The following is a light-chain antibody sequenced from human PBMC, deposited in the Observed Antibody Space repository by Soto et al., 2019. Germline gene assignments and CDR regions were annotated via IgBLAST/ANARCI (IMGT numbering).Light chain of an antibody. Sequence: QSVLTQPPAASGSPGQSVTISCTGTTSDVGGYNYVSWYQQHPGKAPKLMISEVSKPPSGVPDRFSGSKSGNPASLTVSGLQAEDEADYYCSSFAGKNNLVFGGGTKLTVL. CDR3: SSFAGKNNLV. J-gene: IGLJ2*01. V-gene: IGLV2-8*01. CDR1: TSDVGGYNY. CDR2: EVS.